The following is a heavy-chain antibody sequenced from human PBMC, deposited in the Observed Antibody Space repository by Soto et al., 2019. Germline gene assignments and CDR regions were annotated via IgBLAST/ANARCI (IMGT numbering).Heavy chain of an antibody. CDR2: IYWDDDK. CDR1: GFSLSTSGVG. V-gene: IGHV2-5*02. D-gene: IGHD2-21*01. Sequence: SGPTLVNPTQTLTLTCTFSGFSLSTSGVGVGWIRQPPGKALEWLALIYWDDDKRYSPSLKSRLTITKDTSKNQVVLTMTNMEPVDTTTFYCLYQIASLACGGATCDHYFWTRGALVTVSS. CDR3: LYQIASLACGGATCDHYF. J-gene: IGHJ4*01.